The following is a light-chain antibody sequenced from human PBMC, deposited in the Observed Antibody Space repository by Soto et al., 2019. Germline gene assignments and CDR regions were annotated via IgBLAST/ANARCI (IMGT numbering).Light chain of an antibody. J-gene: IGKJ1*01. Sequence: DIQMTKSPSTLSASVGDTVTVTCRASQSVSGWLAWYQQKPGKAPKLLIYAASSLHSGVPSRFSGSGSGTDFTLTISSLQAEDFATYYCQQSYNTPRTFGQGTKVDI. CDR1: QSVSGW. CDR2: AAS. V-gene: IGKV1-39*01. CDR3: QQSYNTPRT.